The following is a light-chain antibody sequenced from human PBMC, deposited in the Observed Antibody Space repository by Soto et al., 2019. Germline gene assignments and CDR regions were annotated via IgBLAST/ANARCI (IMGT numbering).Light chain of an antibody. CDR1: QRISTY. V-gene: IGKV1-39*01. CDR3: QQSYNTPLT. Sequence: DIQMTQSPSSLSPSVGDRVTITCRASQRISTYLHWYQQKPGKAPKLLIYSAYNLQSGVPSRFSGRGSGTDFTLTISSLQPEDFATYYCQQSYNTPLTFGGGTKVDI. J-gene: IGKJ4*01. CDR2: SAY.